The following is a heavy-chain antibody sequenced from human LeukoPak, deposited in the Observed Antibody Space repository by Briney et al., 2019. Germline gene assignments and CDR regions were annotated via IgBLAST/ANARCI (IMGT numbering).Heavy chain of an antibody. CDR1: GGSISSYY. J-gene: IGHJ5*02. Sequence: SETLPLTCTVSGGSISSYYWSWIRQPPGKGLEWIGYIYYSGSTNYNPSLKSRVTISVDTSKNQFSLKLSSVTAADTAVYYCARGPRRYYGSGSYYITNWFDPWGQGTLVTVSS. CDR3: ARGPRRYYGSGSYYITNWFDP. D-gene: IGHD3-10*01. V-gene: IGHV4-59*01. CDR2: IYYSGST.